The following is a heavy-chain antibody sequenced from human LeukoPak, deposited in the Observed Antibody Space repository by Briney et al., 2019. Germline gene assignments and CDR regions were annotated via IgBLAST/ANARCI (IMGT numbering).Heavy chain of an antibody. V-gene: IGHV3-23*01. D-gene: IGHD2-2*01. CDR3: AKGKYAGVFDY. CDR1: GFTFSYYD. Sequence: GGSLRLSCAASGFTFSYYDMSWVRQAPGKGLEWVASITLSGGSTFYADSVKGRFTISRDNSKNTLYLQMNSLRPEDTAVYYCAKGKYAGVFDYWGQGTLVTVSS. J-gene: IGHJ4*02. CDR2: ITLSGGST.